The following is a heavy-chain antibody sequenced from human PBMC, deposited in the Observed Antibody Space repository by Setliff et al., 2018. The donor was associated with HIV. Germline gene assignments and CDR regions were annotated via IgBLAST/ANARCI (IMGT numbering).Heavy chain of an antibody. CDR1: GYNFTSHA. D-gene: IGHD5-18*01. CDR2: INAGSGNT. J-gene: IGHJ4*02. CDR3: GSLEGIQLWLGDY. V-gene: IGHV1-3*01. Sequence: ASVKVSCKASGYNFTSHAIYWVRQAPGQRLEWMGWINAGSGNTKFSQRFQDRVTITRDTFAHTAYMELNSLKTEDTAVYYCGSLEGIQLWLGDYWGQGTLVTVSS.